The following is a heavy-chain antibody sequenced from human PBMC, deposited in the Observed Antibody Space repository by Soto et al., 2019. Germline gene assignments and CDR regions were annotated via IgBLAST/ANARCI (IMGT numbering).Heavy chain of an antibody. J-gene: IGHJ4*02. V-gene: IGHV3-11*01. CDR2: ISTSGSSI. CDR3: ARDPTDCSGGSCHYFDY. Sequence: QVQLVESGGGLVKPGGSLRLSCAASGFSFNDYYMSWIRQAPGKGLEWVSHISTSGSSIYYADSVKGRFTISRDNAKKSLYLQMNSLTAEVTAVYYCARDPTDCSGGSCHYFDYWGQGTLVAVSS. CDR1: GFSFNDYY. D-gene: IGHD2-15*01.